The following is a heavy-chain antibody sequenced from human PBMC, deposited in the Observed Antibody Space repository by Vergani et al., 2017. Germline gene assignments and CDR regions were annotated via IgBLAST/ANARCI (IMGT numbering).Heavy chain of an antibody. Sequence: QVQLQQWGGGLLKPSETLSLTCVVNGGSFTSYHWTWIRQSPGEGLEWVGDIDHTGRPDYTPSLKSPLTMSVDKSRNQFSLTLNSVTATDTAIYFCARVNTETNGHLYYYYYMDVWGQGTAVTVS. D-gene: IGHD4-11*01. V-gene: IGHV4-34*01. CDR2: IDHTGRP. CDR1: GGSFTSYH. CDR3: ARVNTETNGHLYYYYYMDV. J-gene: IGHJ6*03.